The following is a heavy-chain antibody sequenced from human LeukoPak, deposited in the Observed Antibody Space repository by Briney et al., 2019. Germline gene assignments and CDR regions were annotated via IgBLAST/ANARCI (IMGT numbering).Heavy chain of an antibody. J-gene: IGHJ4*02. CDR3: ARGSLSGYGFGGGDY. CDR2: ISYDGSNK. CDR1: GFTFSSYA. Sequence: GGSLRLSCAASGFTFSSYAMHWVRQAPGKGLEWVAVISYDGSNKYYADSVKGRFTISRDNSKNTLYLQMNSLRAEDTAVYYCARGSLSGYGFGGGDYWGQGTLVTVSS. D-gene: IGHD5-12*01. V-gene: IGHV3-30*04.